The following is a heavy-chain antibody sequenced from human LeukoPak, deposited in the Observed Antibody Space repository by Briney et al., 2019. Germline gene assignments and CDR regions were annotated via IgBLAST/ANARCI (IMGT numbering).Heavy chain of an antibody. CDR3: ARDRDYYDSTGYYPLDY. CDR1: GGTFSSYA. D-gene: IGHD3-22*01. V-gene: IGHV1-69*06. J-gene: IGHJ4*02. CDR2: IIPIFGTA. Sequence: VASVKVSCKASGGTFSSYAISWVRQAPGQGLEWMGGIIPIFGTANYAQKFQGRVTITADKSTSTAYMELSSLRSEDTAVYYCARDRDYYDSTGYYPLDYWGQGTLVTVSS.